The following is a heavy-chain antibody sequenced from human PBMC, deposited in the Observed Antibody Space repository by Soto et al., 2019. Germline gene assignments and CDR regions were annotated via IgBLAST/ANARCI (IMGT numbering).Heavy chain of an antibody. CDR1: GFTVSSNY. J-gene: IGHJ4*02. CDR2: IYSGGST. CDR3: ASYSSGWNGGFDY. Sequence: LRLSCAASGFTVSSNYMSWVRQAPGKGLEWVSVIYSGGSTYYADSVKGRFTISRDNSKNTLYLQMNSLRAEDTAVYYCASYSSGWNGGFDYWGQGTLVTVSS. D-gene: IGHD6-19*01. V-gene: IGHV3-53*01.